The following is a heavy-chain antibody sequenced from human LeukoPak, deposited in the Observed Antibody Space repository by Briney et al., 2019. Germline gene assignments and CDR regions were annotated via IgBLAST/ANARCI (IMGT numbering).Heavy chain of an antibody. J-gene: IGHJ6*03. CDR3: ARGPGYCSGGSCHYYYMDV. D-gene: IGHD2-15*01. CDR2: ISAYNGNT. Sequence: ASVKVSCEASGYTFTSYGISWVRQAPGQGLEWMGWISAYNGNTNYAQKLQGRVTMTTDTSTSTAYMELRSLRSDDTAVYYCARGPGYCSGGSCHYYYMDVWGKGTTVTVSS. V-gene: IGHV1-18*01. CDR1: GYTFTSYG.